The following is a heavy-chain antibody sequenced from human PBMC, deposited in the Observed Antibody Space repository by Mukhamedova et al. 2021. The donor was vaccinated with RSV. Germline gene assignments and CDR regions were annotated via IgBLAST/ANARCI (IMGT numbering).Heavy chain of an antibody. V-gene: IGHV3-7*01. CDR3: ARDGKGTGGVCFDC. Sequence: GSQTYYVDSVKGRFTISRDNAKNSLYLQMNSLRVEDTAVYYCARDGKGTGGVCFDCWGKETLVTVPS. D-gene: IGHD2-8*02. CDR2: GSQT. J-gene: IGHJ6*04.